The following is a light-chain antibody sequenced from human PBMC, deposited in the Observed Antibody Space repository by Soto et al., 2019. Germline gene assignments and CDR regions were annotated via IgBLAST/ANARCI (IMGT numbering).Light chain of an antibody. CDR1: SSDVGGYNY. J-gene: IGLJ1*01. Sequence: VLTQPASVSGSPGQSITISCTGTSSDVGGYNYVSWYQQLPGKAPKLMIYDVNNRPSGVSNRFSGSKSGNTASLTISGLQAEDEADYYCSSYTGSSTFVFGTGTKVTVL. V-gene: IGLV2-14*01. CDR3: SSYTGSSTFV. CDR2: DVN.